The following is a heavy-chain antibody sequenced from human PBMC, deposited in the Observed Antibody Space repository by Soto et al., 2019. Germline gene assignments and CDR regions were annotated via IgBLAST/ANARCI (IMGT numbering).Heavy chain of an antibody. CDR3: AKLGATTGWYFDL. J-gene: IGHJ2*01. D-gene: IGHD1-26*01. CDR1: GFTFSNYA. V-gene: IGHV3-23*01. CDR2: ISDYGA. Sequence: EVQLLESGGGLVQPGGSLRLSCAASGFTFSNYAMTWVRQAPGKGLEWVSTISDYGADYADPVKGRFTISRDNSKNTLYMHMNGLRAEDTAVYYCAKLGATTGWYFDLWGRGTLVTVSS.